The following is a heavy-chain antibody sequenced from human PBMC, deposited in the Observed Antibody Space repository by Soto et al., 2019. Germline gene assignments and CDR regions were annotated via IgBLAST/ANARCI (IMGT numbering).Heavy chain of an antibody. D-gene: IGHD1-26*01. CDR1: GCTFSSYA. CDR2: IIPIFGTA. Sequence: SVKVSCKASGCTFSSYAISWVRQAPGQGLEWMGGIIPIFGTANYAQKFQGRVTITADESTSTAYMELSSLRSEDTAVYYCARGRVVGVTRGYYFDYGGQGTRFTVS. V-gene: IGHV1-69*13. CDR3: ARGRVVGVTRGYYFDY. J-gene: IGHJ4*02.